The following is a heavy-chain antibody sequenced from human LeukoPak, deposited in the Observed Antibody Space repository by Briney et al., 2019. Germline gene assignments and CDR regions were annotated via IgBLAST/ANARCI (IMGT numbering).Heavy chain of an antibody. CDR1: GGSIRSSNYY. CDR2: ISYSGST. Sequence: SETLSLTCTVSGGSIRSSNYYWGWIRQPPGKGLEWIGSISYSGSTYYNPSLKSRVTISVDASKNQFSLNLSSVTAADTAVYYCARSPGIIRAFDIWGQGTMVTVSS. V-gene: IGHV4-39*01. CDR3: ARSPGIIRAFDI. D-gene: IGHD3-10*01. J-gene: IGHJ3*02.